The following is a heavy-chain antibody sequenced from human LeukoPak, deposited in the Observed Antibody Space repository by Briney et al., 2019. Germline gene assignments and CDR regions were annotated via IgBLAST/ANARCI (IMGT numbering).Heavy chain of an antibody. CDR3: ARSGYSSSPYNWFDP. J-gene: IGHJ5*02. V-gene: IGHV5-51*01. Sequence: GESLQISCKGSGYSFTSYWIGWVRQMPGKGLEWMGIIYPGDSDTRYSPSFQGQVTISADKSISTAYLQWSSLKASDTAMYYCARSGYSSSPYNWFDPWGQGTLVTVSS. CDR2: IYPGDSDT. CDR1: GYSFTSYW. D-gene: IGHD6-13*01.